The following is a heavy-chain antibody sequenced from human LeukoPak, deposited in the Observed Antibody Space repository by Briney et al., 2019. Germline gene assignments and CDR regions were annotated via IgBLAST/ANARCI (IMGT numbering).Heavy chain of an antibody. Sequence: WETLSLPCTVSGGSFSRYYWRWMRHPAGGGGVWIGRFYTSGNTNYNPSRNSRVTISVDTSKNQCSLKLTSVTAADTAGYYWARHYGSGMDYFDPWGQGTLVTVSS. J-gene: IGHJ5*02. V-gene: IGHV4-4*07. D-gene: IGHD3-10*01. CDR3: ARHYGSGMDYFDP. CDR1: GGSFSRYY. CDR2: FYTSGNT.